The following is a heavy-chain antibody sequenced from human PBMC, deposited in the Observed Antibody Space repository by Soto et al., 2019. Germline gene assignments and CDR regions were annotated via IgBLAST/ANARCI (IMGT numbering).Heavy chain of an antibody. J-gene: IGHJ4*02. D-gene: IGHD2-15*01. V-gene: IGHV3-30-3*01. CDR3: ARVLSAHRGFDY. CDR2: ISYDGSNK. Sequence: QVQLVESGGGVVQPGRSLRLSCAASGFTFSSYAMHWVRQAPGKGLEWVAVISYDGSNKYYADSVKGRITISRDKSKNTLYLQMNSLRAEDTAVYYCARVLSAHRGFDYWGQGTLVTVSS. CDR1: GFTFSSYA.